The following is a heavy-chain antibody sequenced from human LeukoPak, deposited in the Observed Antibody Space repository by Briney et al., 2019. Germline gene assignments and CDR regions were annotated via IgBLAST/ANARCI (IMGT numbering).Heavy chain of an antibody. CDR3: ARERLVRGLDI. V-gene: IGHV4-30-4*08. J-gene: IGHJ3*02. CDR1: GGSISSGDYY. CDR2: IYYSGST. Sequence: TSQTLSLTCTVSGGSISSGDYYWSWIRQPPGKGLEWIGYIYYSGSTYYNPSLKSRVTISVDTSKNQFSLKLSSVTAADTAVYYCARERLVRGLDIWGQGTMVTVPS. D-gene: IGHD3-9*01.